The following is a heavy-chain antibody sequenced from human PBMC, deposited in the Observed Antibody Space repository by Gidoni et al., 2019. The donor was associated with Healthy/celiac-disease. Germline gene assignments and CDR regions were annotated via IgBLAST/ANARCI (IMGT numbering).Heavy chain of an antibody. Sequence: EVQLLESGEGLVQPGGSLRLSCAASGFTFSSYAMSWVRQAPGKGVEWVSAISGSGGSKYYADSVKGRFTISRDNSKNTLYLQMNSLRAEDTAVYYCAKDLEGRGAAADVSYYYYGMDVWGQGTTVTVSS. V-gene: IGHV3-23*01. J-gene: IGHJ6*02. CDR1: GFTFSSYA. CDR3: AKDLEGRGAAADVSYYYYGMDV. CDR2: ISGSGGSK. D-gene: IGHD6-13*01.